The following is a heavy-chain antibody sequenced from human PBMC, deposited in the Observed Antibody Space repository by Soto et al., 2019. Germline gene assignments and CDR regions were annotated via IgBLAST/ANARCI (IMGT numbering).Heavy chain of an antibody. Sequence: QVQLVQSGAEVKKPGASVKVSCKASGYTFTSYDINWVRQATGQGLEWMGWMNPISGNTGYAQEFQGRVTMTRNTPISTAYMELGSLRSEDTAGYYCTRAMIAAAGTSYGLAVWGQGTTVTVS. CDR1: GYTFTSYD. J-gene: IGHJ6*02. V-gene: IGHV1-8*01. D-gene: IGHD6-13*01. CDR3: TRAMIAAAGTSYGLAV. CDR2: MNPISGNT.